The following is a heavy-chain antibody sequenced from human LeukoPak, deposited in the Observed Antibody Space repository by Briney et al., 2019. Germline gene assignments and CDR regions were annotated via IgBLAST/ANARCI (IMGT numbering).Heavy chain of an antibody. D-gene: IGHD6-19*01. Sequence: GGSLRLSCAASGFTFSNHWMTWVRQAPGKGPEWVANIKHDGSDKYYVDSVKGRFIISRDNAKNSLYLQMNSLRAEDTAVYYCVRLDLAMTGFYGMDVWGQGTTVTVSS. CDR2: IKHDGSDK. CDR1: GFTFSNHW. J-gene: IGHJ6*02. V-gene: IGHV3-7*04. CDR3: VRLDLAMTGFYGMDV.